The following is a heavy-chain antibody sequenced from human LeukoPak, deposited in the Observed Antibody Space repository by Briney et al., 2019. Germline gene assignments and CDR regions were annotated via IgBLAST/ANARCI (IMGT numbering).Heavy chain of an antibody. V-gene: IGHV3-7*01. CDR2: ISQDGSET. CDR3: VRDLGHSRHYFEY. D-gene: IGHD7-27*01. CDR1: GFPFNSFF. Sequence: GGSLRLSCAASGFPFNSFFLNWVRLTPGRELEWVACISQDGSETFYMDPVRGRFIISRDNTKNSLYLQMDSLRAEDTAVYFCVRDLGHSRHYFEYWGQGALVTVSS. J-gene: IGHJ4*02.